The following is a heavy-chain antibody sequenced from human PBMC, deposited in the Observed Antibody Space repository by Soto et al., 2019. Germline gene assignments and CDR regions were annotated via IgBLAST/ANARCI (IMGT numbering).Heavy chain of an antibody. V-gene: IGHV3-11*01. CDR3: AKMSSTDFYDPVFF. CDR1: GFSFSDYY. Sequence: QVQLVESGGGVVKPGGSLRLSCSASGFSFSDYYMTWVRQAPGKGLEWISYISGSGTNIYYAESVEGRFTISRDNDRNSVHLQINDLGVGDTARCFCAKMSSTDFYDPVFFWGQGTLVTVSS. J-gene: IGHJ4*02. D-gene: IGHD2-2*01. CDR2: ISGSGTNI.